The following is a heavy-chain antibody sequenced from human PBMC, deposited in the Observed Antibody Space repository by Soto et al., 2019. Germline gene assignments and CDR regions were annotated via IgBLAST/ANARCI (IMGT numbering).Heavy chain of an antibody. CDR3: ARVVGSYFPLDY. Sequence: GASVKVSCKASGGTFSSYAISWVRQAPGQGLEWMGGIIPIFGTANYAQKFQGRVTITADESTSTAYMELSSLRSEDTAVYYCARVVGSYFPLDYWGQGTLVTVSS. V-gene: IGHV1-69*13. J-gene: IGHJ4*02. CDR2: IIPIFGTA. CDR1: GGTFSSYA. D-gene: IGHD1-26*01.